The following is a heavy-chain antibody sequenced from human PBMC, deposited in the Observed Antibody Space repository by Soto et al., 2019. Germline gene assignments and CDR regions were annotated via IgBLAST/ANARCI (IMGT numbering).Heavy chain of an antibody. Sequence: QVQLVESGGGVVQPGRSLRLSCAASGFTFSSYGMHWVRQAPGKGLEWVAVISYDGSNKYYADSVKGRFTISRDNSKNTLYMQMNRIKGEDTAVYYCAKDLPLYYYDSSGGGDAFDIWGQGTMVTVSS. D-gene: IGHD3-22*01. CDR1: GFTFSSYG. CDR3: AKDLPLYYYDSSGGGDAFDI. J-gene: IGHJ3*02. V-gene: IGHV3-30*18. CDR2: ISYDGSNK.